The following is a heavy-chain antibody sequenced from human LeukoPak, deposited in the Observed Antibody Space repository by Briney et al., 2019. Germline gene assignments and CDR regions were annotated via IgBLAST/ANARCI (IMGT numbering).Heavy chain of an antibody. D-gene: IGHD5-12*01. V-gene: IGHV4-38-2*02. Sequence: PSETLSVTCTVSGYSISSGYYWGWIRQPPGKGLEWIGSIYHSGSTYYKPSLKSRVTISVDTSKNQFSLKLSSVTAADTAVYYCARECVDIVATKCGIAFDIWGQGTMVTVSS. J-gene: IGHJ3*02. CDR2: IYHSGST. CDR1: GYSISSGYY. CDR3: ARECVDIVATKCGIAFDI.